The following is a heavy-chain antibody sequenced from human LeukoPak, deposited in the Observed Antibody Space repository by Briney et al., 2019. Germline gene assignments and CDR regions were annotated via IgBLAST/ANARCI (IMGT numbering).Heavy chain of an antibody. CDR2: IYYSGST. J-gene: IGHJ6*02. Sequence: PSETPSLTCTVSGGSISSSSYYWGWVRQPPGEGLEWIGSIYYSGSTYYNPSLKSRVTISVDTSKNQFSLKLSSVTAADTAVYYCAGLLGYCSSTSCFRYYYGMDVWGQGTTVTVSS. V-gene: IGHV4-39*05. CDR3: AGLLGYCSSTSCFRYYYGMDV. D-gene: IGHD2-2*01. CDR1: GGSISSSSYY.